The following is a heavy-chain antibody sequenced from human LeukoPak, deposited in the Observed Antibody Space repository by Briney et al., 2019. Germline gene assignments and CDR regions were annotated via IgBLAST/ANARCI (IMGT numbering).Heavy chain of an antibody. CDR3: ARKAPMAGDMDV. CDR2: IYPGDSDT. V-gene: IGHV5-51*01. J-gene: IGHJ6*03. CDR1: GYRFSSSW. Sequence: GESLKISCKGSGYRFSSSWIGWVRQMPGKGLGWMGIIYPGDSDTRYSPSFQGRVTISADTSISTAFLQWSSLRASDTAMYFCARKAPMAGDMDVWGKGTTVIVSS. D-gene: IGHD2-8*01.